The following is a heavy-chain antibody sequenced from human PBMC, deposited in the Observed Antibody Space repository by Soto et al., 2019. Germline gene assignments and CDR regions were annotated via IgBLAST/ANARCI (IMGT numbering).Heavy chain of an antibody. J-gene: IGHJ4*02. D-gene: IGHD6-19*01. CDR1: GFTFSRFG. V-gene: IGHV3-30-3*01. CDR3: ARDLESGWPRDY. CDR2: ISYDGSNK. Sequence: GGSLRLSCAASGFTFSRFGMRWVRQAPGKGVEWVSVISYDGSNKYYADSVKGRFTISRDNSKNTLYLQMNSLRAEDTAVYYCARDLESGWPRDYWGQGTLVTVSS.